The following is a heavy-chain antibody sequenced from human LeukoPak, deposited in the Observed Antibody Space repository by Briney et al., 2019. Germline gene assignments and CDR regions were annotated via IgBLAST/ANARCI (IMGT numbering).Heavy chain of an antibody. CDR2: ISYDGSNK. CDR1: GFTFSSYG. J-gene: IGHJ6*02. CDR3: AKVSDYYYYYGMDV. V-gene: IGHV3-30*18. Sequence: GGSLRLSCAASGFTFSSYGMPWVRQAPGKGLEWVVVISYDGSNKYYADSVKGRFTISRDNSKNTLYLQMNSLRAEDTAVYYCAKVSDYYYYYGMDVWGQGTTVTVSS.